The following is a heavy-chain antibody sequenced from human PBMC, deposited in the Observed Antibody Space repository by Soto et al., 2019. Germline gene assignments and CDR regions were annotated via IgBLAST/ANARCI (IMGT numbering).Heavy chain of an antibody. CDR1: GFTFSTYA. CDR2: ILHDETP. CDR3: AKDLFPTSGQRFFFES. Sequence: XGSMRLSGAASGFTFSTYAMTGVRQAPGRGLEWVSTILHDETPFYTDSVKGRFTISRDNVRGTLYLQMNGLRVEDAALYFCAKDLFPTSGQRFFFESWGQGSLVTVSS. V-gene: IGHV3-23*01. J-gene: IGHJ4*02. D-gene: IGHD2-21*01.